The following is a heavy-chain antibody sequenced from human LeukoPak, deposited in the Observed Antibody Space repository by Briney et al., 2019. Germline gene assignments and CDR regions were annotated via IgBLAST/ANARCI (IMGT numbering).Heavy chain of an antibody. V-gene: IGHV3-74*01. J-gene: IGHJ3*02. CDR3: ARVSEYSGSYYDI. CDR1: GFTFSSNW. Sequence: GGSLRLSCAASGFTFSSNWMHWVRQAPGKGLVWVSRINRDGSRTSYAKSVKGRFTISRDNDKNTLYLQMNSLRADDTAVYYCARVSEYSGSYYDIWGQGTMVTVS. CDR2: INRDGSRT. D-gene: IGHD1-26*01.